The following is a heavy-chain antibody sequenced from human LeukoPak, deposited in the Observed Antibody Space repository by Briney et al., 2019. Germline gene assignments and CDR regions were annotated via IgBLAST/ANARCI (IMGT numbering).Heavy chain of an antibody. J-gene: IGHJ4*02. CDR3: ARQETGLLDY. Sequence: SETLSLTCTDSGGSISSYYWSWIRQPPGKGLEWIGYIYYSGSTNYNPSLKSRVTISVDTSKNQFSLKLSSVTAADTAVYYCARQETGLLDYWGQGTLVTVSS. CDR1: GGSISSYY. V-gene: IGHV4-59*08. CDR2: IYYSGST. D-gene: IGHD5-18*01.